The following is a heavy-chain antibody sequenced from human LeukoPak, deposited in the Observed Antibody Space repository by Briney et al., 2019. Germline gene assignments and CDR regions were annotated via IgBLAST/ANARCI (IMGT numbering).Heavy chain of an antibody. Sequence: GGSLRLSCAASGFTFSSYGMHWVRQAPGKGLEWVAAISYDGSNKYYADSVKGRFTISRDNSKNTLYLQMNSLRAEDTAVYYCAKAGLLWFGELNYWGQGTLVTVSS. J-gene: IGHJ4*02. CDR1: GFTFSSYG. CDR3: AKAGLLWFGELNY. CDR2: ISYDGSNK. V-gene: IGHV3-30*18. D-gene: IGHD3-10*01.